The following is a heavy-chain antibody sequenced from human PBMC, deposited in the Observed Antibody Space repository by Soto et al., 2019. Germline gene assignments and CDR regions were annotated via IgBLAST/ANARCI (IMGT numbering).Heavy chain of an antibody. CDR2: ISAYNGNT. Sequence: ASVKVSCKAAGYTFTSYGISWVRQTPGQGLEWMGWISAYNGNTNYAQKLQGRVTMTTDTSTSTAYMELRSLRSDDPAVYYCARDLLWSSGYHERPTDAFDIWGQAPMGTVSS. CDR3: ARDLLWSSGYHERPTDAFDI. D-gene: IGHD3-22*01. J-gene: IGHJ3*02. V-gene: IGHV1-18*01. CDR1: GYTFTSYG.